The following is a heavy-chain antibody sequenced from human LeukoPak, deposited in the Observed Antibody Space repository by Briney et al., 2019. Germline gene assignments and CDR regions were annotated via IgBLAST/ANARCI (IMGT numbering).Heavy chain of an antibody. Sequence: SETLSLTCTVSGYSISSGYYWGWIRQPPGKGLDWIGSIYHSGGTYYNPSLKSRVTISVDTSKNQFSLKLSSVTAADTAVYYCARDRDGGNWNYDNYWYFDLWGRGTLVTVSS. CDR1: GYSISSGYY. D-gene: IGHD1-7*01. J-gene: IGHJ2*01. V-gene: IGHV4-38-2*02. CDR2: IYHSGGT. CDR3: ARDRDGGNWNYDNYWYFDL.